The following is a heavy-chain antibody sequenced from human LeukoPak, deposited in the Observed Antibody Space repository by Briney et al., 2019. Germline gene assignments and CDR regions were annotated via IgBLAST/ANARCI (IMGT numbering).Heavy chain of an antibody. D-gene: IGHD3-9*01. CDR2: INHSGST. V-gene: IGHV4-34*01. Sequence: SETLSLTCAVYGGSFSGYYWSWIRQPPGKGLEWIGEINHSGSTNYNPSLKSRVTISVDTSKNQFSLKLSSVTAADTAVYYCAREYRYYDILTGYFPYFDYWGQGTLVTVSS. CDR3: AREYRYYDILTGYFPYFDY. CDR1: GGSFSGYY. J-gene: IGHJ4*02.